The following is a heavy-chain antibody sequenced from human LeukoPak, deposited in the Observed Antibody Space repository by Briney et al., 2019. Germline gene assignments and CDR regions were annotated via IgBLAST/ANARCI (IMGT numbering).Heavy chain of an antibody. CDR3: ARGYDRALDI. CDR2: SWYDGTST. V-gene: IGHV3-33*01. J-gene: IGHJ3*02. D-gene: IGHD2-2*01. Sequence: PGGSLRLSCSASGFTFSRYGMHWVRQAPGKGLEWEAFSWYDGTSTDYADSVKGRFSVSRDNSENTVSLQMNSLRADDTAVYYCARGYDRALDIWGQGTMVTVSS. CDR1: GFTFSRYG.